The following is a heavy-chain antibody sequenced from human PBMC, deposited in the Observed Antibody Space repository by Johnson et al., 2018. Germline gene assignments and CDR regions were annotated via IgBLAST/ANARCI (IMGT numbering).Heavy chain of an antibody. Sequence: QVQLQQWGAGLLKPSETLSLTCALYGGSLRAYYWTWIRQPPGKGLEWIGEINQNANTNYNPSLKSRVTISIDMSKNQFSRNLNYVTAADTGVYYCARGGGFYYHLDVWVKGTTVTVSS. CDR1: GGSLRAYY. CDR2: INQNANT. J-gene: IGHJ6*03. V-gene: IGHV4-34*01. CDR3: ARGGGFYYHLDV. D-gene: IGHD3-10*01.